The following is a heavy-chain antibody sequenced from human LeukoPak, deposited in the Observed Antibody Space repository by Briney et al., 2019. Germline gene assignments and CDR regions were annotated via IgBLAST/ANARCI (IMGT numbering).Heavy chain of an antibody. CDR3: ARGPRYCSGGSCSFDY. D-gene: IGHD2-15*01. Sequence: ASVKVSCKASGYTFTSYDINWVRQATGQGLEWMGWMNPNSGNTGYAQKFQGRVTMTRNTSISTAYMELSSLRSEDTAVYYCARGPRYCSGGSCSFDYWGQGTLVTVSS. J-gene: IGHJ4*02. CDR2: MNPNSGNT. CDR1: GYTFTSYD. V-gene: IGHV1-8*01.